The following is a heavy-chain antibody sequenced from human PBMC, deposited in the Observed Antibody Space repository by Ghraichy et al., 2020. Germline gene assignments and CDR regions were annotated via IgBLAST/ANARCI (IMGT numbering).Heavy chain of an antibody. V-gene: IGHV1-24*01. CDR1: GYTLTELS. Sequence: ASVKVSCKVSGYTLTELSMHWVRQAPGKGLEWMGGFDPEDGETIYAQKFQGRVTMTEDTSTDTAYMELSSLRSEDTAVYYCATDRGIAVAGYYYYYGMDVWGQGTTVTVSS. D-gene: IGHD6-19*01. CDR3: ATDRGIAVAGYYYYYGMDV. J-gene: IGHJ6*02. CDR2: FDPEDGET.